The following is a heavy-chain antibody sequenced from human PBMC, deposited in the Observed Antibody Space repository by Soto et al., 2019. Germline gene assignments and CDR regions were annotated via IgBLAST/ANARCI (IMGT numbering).Heavy chain of an antibody. J-gene: IGHJ6*02. V-gene: IGHV1-8*01. D-gene: IGHD3-3*01. CDR1: WYTFTTYD. CDR2: MDPNSGST. Sequence: SGKVCFKASWYTFTTYDINWVRQAPGQGLEWLGWMDPNSGSTGYAQNFQGRITMTRNISRNTAHMELSSLQSEDTAVYYCARERKFDFWRKGLDVWGQGTTVTVSS. CDR3: ARERKFDFWRKGLDV.